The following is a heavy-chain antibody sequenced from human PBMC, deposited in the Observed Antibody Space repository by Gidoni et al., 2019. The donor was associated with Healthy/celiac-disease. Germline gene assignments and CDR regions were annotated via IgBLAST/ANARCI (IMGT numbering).Heavy chain of an antibody. CDR2: IRSKAYGGTT. J-gene: IGHJ3*02. Sequence: EVQLVESGGGLVQPGRSLRLSCTASGFTFGDYAMSWFRQPPEKGLEWVGFIRSKAYGGTTEYAASVKGRFTISRDDSKSIAYLQMNSLKTEDTAVYYCTRERVGPAFSLGAFDIWGQGTMVTVSS. CDR3: TRERVGPAFSLGAFDI. D-gene: IGHD1-26*01. V-gene: IGHV3-49*03. CDR1: GFTFGDYA.